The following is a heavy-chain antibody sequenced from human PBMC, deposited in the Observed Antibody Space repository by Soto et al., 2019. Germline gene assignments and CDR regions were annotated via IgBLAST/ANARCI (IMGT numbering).Heavy chain of an antibody. J-gene: IGHJ6*03. Sequence: GGSLRLSCAASGFTFSSYSMNWVRQAPGKGLEWVSYISSSSSTIYYADSVKGRFTISRDNAKNSLYLQMNSLRAEDTAVYYCARVIDGIAAAGVDYYYYYMDVWGKGTTVTVSS. D-gene: IGHD6-13*01. CDR2: ISSSSSTI. V-gene: IGHV3-48*01. CDR1: GFTFSSYS. CDR3: ARVIDGIAAAGVDYYYYYMDV.